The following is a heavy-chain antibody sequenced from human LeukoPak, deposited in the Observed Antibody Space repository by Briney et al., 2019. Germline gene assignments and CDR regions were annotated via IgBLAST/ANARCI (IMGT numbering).Heavy chain of an antibody. CDR3: AKASCGGECYYAMDV. D-gene: IGHD2-21*01. CDR1: GFTFSCNA. Sequence: GGSLRLSCAASGFTFSCNAMNWVRRAPEKGLDWVSRISYTGRNTYYADSVKGRFTISRDNSKNTLYLQMNSLRAEDTAVYYCAKASCGGECYYAMDVWGQGTTAIVSS. J-gene: IGHJ6*02. V-gene: IGHV3-23*01. CDR2: ISYTGRNT.